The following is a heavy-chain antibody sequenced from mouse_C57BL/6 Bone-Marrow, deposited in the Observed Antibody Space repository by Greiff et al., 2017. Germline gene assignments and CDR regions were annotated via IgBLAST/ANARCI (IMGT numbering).Heavy chain of an antibody. Sequence: VQLQQPGAELVKPGASVKLSCKASGYTFTSYWMHWVKQRPGQGLEWIGMIHPNSGSTNYNEKFKSKATLTVDKSSSTAYMQLSSLTSKDSAVYYCARFLYYYGSSSDYWGQGTTLTVSS. V-gene: IGHV1-64*01. D-gene: IGHD1-1*01. CDR1: GYTFTSYW. CDR3: ARFLYYYGSSSDY. CDR2: IHPNSGST. J-gene: IGHJ2*01.